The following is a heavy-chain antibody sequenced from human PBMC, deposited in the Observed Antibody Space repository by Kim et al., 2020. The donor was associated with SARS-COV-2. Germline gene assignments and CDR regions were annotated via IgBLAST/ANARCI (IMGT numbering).Heavy chain of an antibody. CDR3: TRDPAGVTPLDY. D-gene: IGHD3-10*01. V-gene: IGHV3-49*04. J-gene: IGHJ4*02. CDR2: VTRRASGGTT. Sequence: GGSLRLSCTASGFTIGDCSMSWVRQAPGKGLEWLGLVTRRASGGTTVYAASVKGRFTISRDDSKSIAYLQMDSLRIEDTAVYYCTRDPAGVTPLDYWGQGTLVTVSS. CDR1: GFTIGDCS.